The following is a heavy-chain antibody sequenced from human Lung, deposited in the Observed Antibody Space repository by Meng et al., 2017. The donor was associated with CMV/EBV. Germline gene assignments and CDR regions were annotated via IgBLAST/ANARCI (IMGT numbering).Heavy chain of an antibody. CDR3: AKDDPVVAK. D-gene: IGHD4-23*01. CDR2: IRMDDSDK. CDR1: GFSFTEYG. Sequence: GGSLRLSCAASGFSFTEYGMHWVRQTPDKGMEWVAFIRMDDSDKFYGDSVKGRCTISRDRSRKSLYLPMTSLRTDDTAAYYCAKDDPVVAKWGQGALVTASS. J-gene: IGHJ4*02. V-gene: IGHV3-30*02.